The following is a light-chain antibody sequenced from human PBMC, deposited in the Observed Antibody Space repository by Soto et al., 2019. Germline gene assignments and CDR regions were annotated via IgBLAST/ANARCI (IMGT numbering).Light chain of an antibody. CDR3: QQYGSSMWT. CDR2: GAS. Sequence: EIVMTQSPATLSVSPGERATLSCRASQSVSSNLAWYQQKPGQAPRLLIYGASSRATGIPDRFSGTGSETDFTLTISRLEPEDCALYYCQQYGSSMWTFGPGTKVDIK. J-gene: IGKJ1*01. V-gene: IGKV3-20*01. CDR1: QSVSSN.